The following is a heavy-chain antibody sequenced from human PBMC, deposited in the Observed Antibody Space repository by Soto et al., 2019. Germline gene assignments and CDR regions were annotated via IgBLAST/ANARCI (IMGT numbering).Heavy chain of an antibody. D-gene: IGHD5-12*01. V-gene: IGHV4-61*08. CDR2: VHFSGGT. CDR1: GGSVSGGAYQ. Sequence: PSETLSLTCSVSGGSVSGGAYQWTWIRQPPGKGLEWIGYVHFSGGTNYNSSLESRVTISIDTSRDQFSLELTSLTAADTAVYFCARDNMATFDYHYYGMDVWGQGTTVTSP. J-gene: IGHJ6*02. CDR3: ARDNMATFDYHYYGMDV.